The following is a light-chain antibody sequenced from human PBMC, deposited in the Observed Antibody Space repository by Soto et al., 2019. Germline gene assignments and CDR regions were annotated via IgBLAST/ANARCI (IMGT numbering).Light chain of an antibody. V-gene: IGKV3-20*01. CDR2: GAS. CDR1: QTVTSGD. Sequence: EIVLTQSPGTLSLSPGERATLSCRASQTVTSGDLAWYQQKPGQAPRLLMYGASRRVTGVPDRISGSGSGTDFTLTISILEPEDFAVYYCQQYGNFPRTFGQGTKVEIK. CDR3: QQYGNFPRT. J-gene: IGKJ1*01.